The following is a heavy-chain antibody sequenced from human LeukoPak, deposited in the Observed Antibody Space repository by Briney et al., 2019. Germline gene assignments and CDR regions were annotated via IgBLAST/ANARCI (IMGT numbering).Heavy chain of an antibody. CDR3: ARYSGDPGIDAFDI. D-gene: IGHD7-27*01. J-gene: IGHJ3*02. V-gene: IGHV4-4*07. CDR2: IYTSGST. Sequence: ETLSLTCTVSGGSISSYYWSWIRQPAGKGLEWIGRIYTSGSTNYNPSLKSRVTMSVDTSKNQFSLKLSSVTAADTAVYYCARYSGDPGIDAFDIWGQGTMVTVSS. CDR1: GGSISSYY.